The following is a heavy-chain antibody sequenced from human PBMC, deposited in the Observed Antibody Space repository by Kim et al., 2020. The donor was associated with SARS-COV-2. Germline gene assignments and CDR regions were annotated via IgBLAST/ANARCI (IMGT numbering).Heavy chain of an antibody. Sequence: GESLKISCKGSGYSFNNYWIAWVRQTPGKGLESVGIIYPGDSETRYRPSFLGQVVISADKSINTAYLQWNTLEASDTAMYYCARGGEKYYYDGDAYYAKYFNYWGQGTMVTVSS. CDR3: ARGGEKYYYDGDAYYAKYFNY. J-gene: IGHJ1*01. CDR2: IYPGDSET. V-gene: IGHV5-51*01. CDR1: GYSFNNYW. D-gene: IGHD3-22*01.